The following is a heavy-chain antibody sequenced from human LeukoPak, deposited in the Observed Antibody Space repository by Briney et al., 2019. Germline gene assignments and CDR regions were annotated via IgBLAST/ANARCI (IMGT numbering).Heavy chain of an antibody. Sequence: PSETLSLTCTVSGGSITSTNYYWGWIRQPPGKGLEWIGGIYYSGSTYYNPSLKSRVTISVDTSKNQFSLKLNSVTAADTAVYYCARGKPETVFDSWGQGTLVTVSS. D-gene: IGHD2-21*02. CDR1: GGSITSTNYY. CDR3: ARGKPETVFDS. J-gene: IGHJ4*02. V-gene: IGHV4-39*01. CDR2: IYYSGST.